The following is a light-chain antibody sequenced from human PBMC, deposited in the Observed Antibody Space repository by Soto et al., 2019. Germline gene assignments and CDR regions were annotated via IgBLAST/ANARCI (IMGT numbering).Light chain of an antibody. Sequence: QLVLTQPPSASGTPGQTVTFSCSGSSSNIGTNYVYWYHQLPGTAPKLLIYSNNQRPSGVPDRFSGSKSGTSASLAISGLRSEDEADYYCAAFDDSLRAWVFGGGTKLTVL. CDR3: AAFDDSLRAWV. J-gene: IGLJ3*02. V-gene: IGLV1-47*02. CDR2: SNN. CDR1: SSNIGTNY.